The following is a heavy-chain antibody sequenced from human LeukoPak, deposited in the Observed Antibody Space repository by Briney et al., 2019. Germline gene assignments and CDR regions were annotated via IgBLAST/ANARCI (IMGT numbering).Heavy chain of an antibody. CDR2: ISYSGST. Sequence: SETLSLTCTVSGGSISSYYLSWIRQPPGKGLEWIGYISYSGSTNYNPSLKSRVTISVDTPKNQFSLKVSSVTAADTAVYYCAREYRHYYDSSGYYISRIFDYWGQGALVTAS. V-gene: IGHV4-59*01. J-gene: IGHJ4*02. CDR3: AREYRHYYDSSGYYISRIFDY. D-gene: IGHD3-22*01. CDR1: GGSISSYY.